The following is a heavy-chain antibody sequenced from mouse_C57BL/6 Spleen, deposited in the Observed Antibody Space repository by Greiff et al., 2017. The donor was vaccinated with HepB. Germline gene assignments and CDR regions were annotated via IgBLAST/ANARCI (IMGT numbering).Heavy chain of an antibody. Sequence: EVMLVESGAELVRPGSSVKMSCKTSGYTFTSYGINWVKQRPGQGLEWIGYIYIGNGYTEYNEKFKGKATLTSDTSSSTAYMQLSSLTSEDSAIYFCARIRYDYDEYYYAMDYWGQGTSVTVSS. V-gene: IGHV1-58*01. CDR2: IYIGNGYT. CDR1: GYTFTSYG. J-gene: IGHJ4*01. CDR3: ARIRYDYDEYYYAMDY. D-gene: IGHD2-4*01.